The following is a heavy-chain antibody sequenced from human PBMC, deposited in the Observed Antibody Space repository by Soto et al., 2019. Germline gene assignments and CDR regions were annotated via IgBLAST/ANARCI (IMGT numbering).Heavy chain of an antibody. CDR3: ARGPITIFGVVIMRYGMDV. V-gene: IGHV4-34*01. CDR2: INHSGST. Sequence: SETLSLTCAVYGGSFSGYYWSWIRQPPGKGLEWIGEINHSGSTNYNPSLKSRVTISVDTSKNQFSLKLSSVTAADTAVYYCARGPITIFGVVIMRYGMDVWRQGTTVTVSS. CDR1: GGSFSGYY. D-gene: IGHD3-3*01. J-gene: IGHJ6*02.